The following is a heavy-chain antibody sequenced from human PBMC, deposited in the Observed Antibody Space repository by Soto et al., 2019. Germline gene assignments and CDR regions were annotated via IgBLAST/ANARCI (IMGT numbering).Heavy chain of an antibody. J-gene: IGHJ4*02. CDR3: ARDQGIAVAVFDY. D-gene: IGHD6-19*01. CDR2: IYYSGST. CDR1: VGSLSSYY. Sequence: TLSLPFPVSVGSLSSYYWSGIRQPPGKGLEWIGYIYYSGSTNYNPSLKSRVTISVDTSKNQISLKLSSVTAADTAVYYCARDQGIAVAVFDYWGQGTLVTVSS. V-gene: IGHV4-59*01.